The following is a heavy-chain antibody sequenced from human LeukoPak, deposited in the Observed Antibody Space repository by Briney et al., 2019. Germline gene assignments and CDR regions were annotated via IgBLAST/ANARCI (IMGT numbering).Heavy chain of an antibody. CDR2: INPNSGGT. J-gene: IGHJ4*02. CDR3: ARDFPTYYYGSGRPDY. V-gene: IGHV1-2*02. D-gene: IGHD3-10*01. Sequence: GASVKVSCKASVYTFTGSYMHWVRQAPGQGLEWMVWINPNSGGTNYAQKFQGRVTMTKDTSISTAYMELSRLRSDDTAVYYCARDFPTYYYGSGRPDYWGQGTLVTVSS. CDR1: VYTFTGSY.